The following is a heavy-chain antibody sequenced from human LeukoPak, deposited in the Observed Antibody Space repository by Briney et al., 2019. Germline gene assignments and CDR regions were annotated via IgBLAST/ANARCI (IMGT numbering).Heavy chain of an antibody. D-gene: IGHD2-2*01. CDR2: ISAYNGNT. CDR1: GYTFTSCG. J-gene: IGHJ4*02. CDR3: ARADIVVVPAAIFDY. V-gene: IGHV1-18*01. Sequence: GASVKVSCKASGYTFTSCGISWVRQAPGQGLEWMGWISAYNGNTNYAQKLQGRVTMTTDTSTSTAYMELRSLRSDDTAVYYCARADIVVVPAAIFDYWGQGTLVTVSS.